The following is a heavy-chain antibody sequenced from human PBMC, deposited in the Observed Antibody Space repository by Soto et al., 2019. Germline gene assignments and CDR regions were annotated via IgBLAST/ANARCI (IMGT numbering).Heavy chain of an antibody. J-gene: IGHJ4*02. CDR3: ARDSITIFEPPFDY. CDR1: GFTFSSYW. Sequence: GGSLRLSCAASGFTFSSYWMSWVRQAPGKGLEWVANIKQDGSEKYYVDSVKGRFTISRDNAKNSLYLQMNSLRAEDTAVYYCARDSITIFEPPFDYWGQGTLVTVSS. CDR2: IKQDGSEK. V-gene: IGHV3-7*01. D-gene: IGHD3-3*01.